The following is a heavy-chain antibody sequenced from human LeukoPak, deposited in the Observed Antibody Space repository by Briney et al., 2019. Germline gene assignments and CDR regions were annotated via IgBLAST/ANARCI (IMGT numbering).Heavy chain of an antibody. CDR2: IIPIFGTA. D-gene: IGHD2-2*01. CDR3: ARGLGYCSSTSCHDIDY. V-gene: IGHV1-69*06. Sequence: ASVKVSCKASGGTFSSYAISWVRQAPGQWLEWMGGIIPIFGTANYAQKFQGRVTITADKSTSTAYMELSSLRSEDTAVYYCARGLGYCSSTSCHDIDYWGQGTLVTVSS. J-gene: IGHJ4*02. CDR1: GGTFSSYA.